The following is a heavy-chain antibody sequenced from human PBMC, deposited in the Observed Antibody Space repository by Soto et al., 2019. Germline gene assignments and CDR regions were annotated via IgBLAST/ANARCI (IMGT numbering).Heavy chain of an antibody. D-gene: IGHD1-26*01. CDR2: IYPTDSNT. CDR3: AGVGHFASTIIDY. Sequence: GESLKISCQGSGYSFTTNWIAWVRRMPGKGLEWMGIIYPTDSNTRYSPSFQGQVTISVDKSISTAYLQWSSLKASDTAIYYCAGVGHFASTIIDYWGQGTLVTVSS. CDR1: GYSFTTNW. V-gene: IGHV5-51*01. J-gene: IGHJ4*02.